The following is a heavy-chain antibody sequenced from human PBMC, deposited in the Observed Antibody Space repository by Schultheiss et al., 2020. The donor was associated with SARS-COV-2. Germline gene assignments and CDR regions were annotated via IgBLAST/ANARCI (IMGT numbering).Heavy chain of an antibody. CDR2: IYYSGST. CDR1: GGSFSGYY. Sequence: SETLSLTCAVYGGSFSGYYWTWIRQPPGKGLEWIGYIYYSGSTNYNPSLKSRVTISVDTSKNQFSLKLSSVTAADTAVYYCARVGYSSWYRGWFDPWGQGTLVTVSS. V-gene: IGHV4-34*01. D-gene: IGHD6-13*01. CDR3: ARVGYSSWYRGWFDP. J-gene: IGHJ5*02.